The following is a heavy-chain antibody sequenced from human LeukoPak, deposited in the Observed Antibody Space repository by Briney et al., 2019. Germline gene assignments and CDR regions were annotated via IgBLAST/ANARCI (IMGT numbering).Heavy chain of an antibody. CDR1: GGSISSSGYY. J-gene: IGHJ4*02. D-gene: IGHD3-22*01. Sequence: PSETLSLTCTVSGGSISSSGYYWSWIRQPPGKGLEWIGEINHSGTTNYNPSLKSRVTISVDTSKNQFSLKLSSVTAADTAVYYCARVRRAYYYDSSGYAHFDYWGQGTLVTVSS. V-gene: IGHV4-39*07. CDR3: ARVRRAYYYDSSGYAHFDY. CDR2: INHSGTT.